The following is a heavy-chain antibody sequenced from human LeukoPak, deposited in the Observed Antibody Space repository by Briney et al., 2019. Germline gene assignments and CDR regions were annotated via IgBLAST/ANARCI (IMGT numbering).Heavy chain of an antibody. CDR1: GFTFSSYA. CDR3: ATLQDSSGYYYVDY. D-gene: IGHD3-22*01. CDR2: ISGSGGST. Sequence: GGSLRLSCAASGFTFSSYAMSWVRQAPGKGLEWVSAISGSGGSTYYADSVKGRFTISRDNAKNSLYLQMNSLRAEDTAVYYCATLQDSSGYYYVDYWGQGTLVTVSS. V-gene: IGHV3-23*01. J-gene: IGHJ4*02.